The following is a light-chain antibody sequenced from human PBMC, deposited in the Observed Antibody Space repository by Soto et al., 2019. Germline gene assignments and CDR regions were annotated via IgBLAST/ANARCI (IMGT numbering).Light chain of an antibody. V-gene: IGKV3-15*01. J-gene: IGKJ4*01. CDR2: GAS. CDR1: QGISRK. Sequence: IVMTQSPATLSVAPGERVTFSCRASQGISRKVAWYQHKPGQAPRLLISGASTGATGIPARFGGSGSGTEFTLTISSLQSEDCAIYYCQQYHTWPITFGGGTKVEIK. CDR3: QQYHTWPIT.